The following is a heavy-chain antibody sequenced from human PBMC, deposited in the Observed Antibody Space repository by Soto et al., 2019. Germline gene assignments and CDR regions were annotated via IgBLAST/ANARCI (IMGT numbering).Heavy chain of an antibody. CDR1: GFTFNTYV. Sequence: PGGSLRLSCAASGFTFNTYVMSWVRQAPGKGLEWVSEISGNSANTYHAHSVKGRFTISRDNSNKALYLQMNSLRADDTAVYYCAKKLGPVDGRKEPLDYWGQGTLVTVSS. J-gene: IGHJ4*02. D-gene: IGHD1-26*01. V-gene: IGHV3-23*01. CDR2: ISGNSANT. CDR3: AKKLGPVDGRKEPLDY.